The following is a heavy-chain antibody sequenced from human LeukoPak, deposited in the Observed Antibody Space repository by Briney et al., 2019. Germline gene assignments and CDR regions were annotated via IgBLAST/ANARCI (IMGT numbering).Heavy chain of an antibody. Sequence: PGGSLRLSCAASGFTFSSYSMNWVRQAPGKGLEWVSSISSSSSYIYHADSVKGRFTISRDNAKNSLYLQMNSLRAEDTAVYYCARDGGRYSSGRDAFDIWGQGTMVTVSS. CDR3: ARDGGRYSSGRDAFDI. D-gene: IGHD6-19*01. J-gene: IGHJ3*02. V-gene: IGHV3-21*01. CDR2: ISSSSSYI. CDR1: GFTFSSYS.